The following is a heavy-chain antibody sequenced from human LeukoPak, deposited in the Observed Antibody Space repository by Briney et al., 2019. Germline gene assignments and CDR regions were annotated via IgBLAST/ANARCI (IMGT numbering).Heavy chain of an antibody. Sequence: GSLLLSCAASGFSVSTNGMSWARPAPGKGLEWVSTLYLDGRPYYADSVKGRFTVSKDNSKNTLYLQMDSLRAEDTAVYYCAVWILLRPHWGQGSPVTVSS. V-gene: IGHV3-66*01. CDR1: GFSVSTNG. J-gene: IGHJ4*02. CDR2: LYLDGRP. CDR3: AVWILLRPH. D-gene: IGHD5-18*01.